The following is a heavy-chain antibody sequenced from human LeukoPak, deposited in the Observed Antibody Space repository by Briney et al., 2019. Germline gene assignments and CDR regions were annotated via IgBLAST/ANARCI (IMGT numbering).Heavy chain of an antibody. CDR1: GYTFTGYY. CDR3: ARDPPYCSSTSCYDRANWFDP. D-gene: IGHD2-2*01. J-gene: IGHJ5*02. V-gene: IGHV1-2*02. Sequence: ASVKVSCKASGYTFTGYYMHWVLQAPGQGLEWMGWINPNSGCTNYAQKFLGRVTMTRDTSISTAYMELSRLRSDDTAVYYCARDPPYCSSTSCYDRANWFDPWGQGTLVTVSS. CDR2: INPNSGCT.